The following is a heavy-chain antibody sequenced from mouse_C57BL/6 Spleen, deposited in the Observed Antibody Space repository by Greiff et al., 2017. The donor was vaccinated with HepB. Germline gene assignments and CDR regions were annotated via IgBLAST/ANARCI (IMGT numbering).Heavy chain of an antibody. V-gene: IGHV1-81*01. CDR2: IYPRSGNT. J-gene: IGHJ2*01. Sequence: QVQLQQSGAELARPGASVKLSCKASGYTFTSYGISWVKQRTGQGLEWIGEIYPRSGNTYYNEKFKGKATLTADKSPSTAYMELRSLTSEDSAAYFCAREGSTVGGGFDYWGQGTTLTVSS. CDR1: GYTFTSYG. CDR3: AREGSTVGGGFDY. D-gene: IGHD1-1*01.